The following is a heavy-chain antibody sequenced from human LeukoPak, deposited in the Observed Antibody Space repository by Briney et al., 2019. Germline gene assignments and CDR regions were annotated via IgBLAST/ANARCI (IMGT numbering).Heavy chain of an antibody. CDR2: ISSGSITI. V-gene: IGHV3-48*01. CDR1: GFTFSSYN. D-gene: IGHD6-13*01. J-gene: IGHJ4*02. Sequence: EGSLRLSCAASGFTFSSYNMNWVRQAPGKGLEWVSYISSGSITIYYADSVKGRFTISRDNAKNSLYLQMNSLRAEDTAVYYCARGSSWSPFDYWGQGTLVTVSS. CDR3: ARGSSWSPFDY.